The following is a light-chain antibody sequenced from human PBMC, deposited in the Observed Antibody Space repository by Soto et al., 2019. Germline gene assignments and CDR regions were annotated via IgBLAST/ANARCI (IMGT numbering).Light chain of an antibody. CDR3: SSYTGSSTPLV. CDR2: DVS. CDR1: SGDVGGYNY. Sequence: QSALTQPASVSGSPGQSITISCTGTSGDVGGYNYVSWYQQHPGKAPKLMIYDVSNRPSGVSNRFSGSKSGNTASLTISGLQAEDEADYYCSSYTGSSTPLVFGGGTKLTVL. J-gene: IGLJ2*01. V-gene: IGLV2-14*01.